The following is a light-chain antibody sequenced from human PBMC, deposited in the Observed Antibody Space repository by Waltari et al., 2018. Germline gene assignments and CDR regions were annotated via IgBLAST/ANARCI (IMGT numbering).Light chain of an antibody. J-gene: IGKJ1*01. CDR2: AAT. V-gene: IGKV1-17*01. Sequence: DIQMTQSPSSLSASVGDSVTITCRASQGVSRYLNWYQQKPGKTPKLLIYAATTLQSGVPSRFSGSGSGTEFTLTINSLQPEDFAAYYCLQHNSYPRTFGQGTKVEIK. CDR3: LQHNSYPRT. CDR1: QGVSRY.